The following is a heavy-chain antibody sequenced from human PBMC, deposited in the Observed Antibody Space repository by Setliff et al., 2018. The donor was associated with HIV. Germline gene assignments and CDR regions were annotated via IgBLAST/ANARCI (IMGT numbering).Heavy chain of an antibody. CDR1: GYTFTTYG. J-gene: IGHJ4*02. CDR3: ARGGGYCKNGVCYIGVHRTPDKYYFDS. Sequence: ASVKVSCKPSGYTFTTYGLSWVRQAPGQGLEWMGWISTYSDETSSSQNLQGRLTMTTDTSTNTAYMELSSLRSDDTAVYYCARGGGYCKNGVCYIGVHRTPDKYYFDSWGQGALVTVSS. CDR2: ISTYSDET. V-gene: IGHV1-18*01. D-gene: IGHD2-8*01.